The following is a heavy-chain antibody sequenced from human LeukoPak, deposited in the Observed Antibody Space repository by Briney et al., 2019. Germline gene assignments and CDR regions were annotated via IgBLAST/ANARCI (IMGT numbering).Heavy chain of an antibody. Sequence: SETLSLTCTVSGGFISSYYWGWIRQPPGKGLEWIGHMYHSGSTYYNPSLKSRVTISVDTSKNQFSLKLSSVTAADTAVYYCARVYCGADCYLTSNWGQGTLVTVSS. CDR2: MYHSGST. CDR3: ARVYCGADCYLTSN. V-gene: IGHV4-59*04. D-gene: IGHD2-21*02. CDR1: GGFISSYY. J-gene: IGHJ4*02.